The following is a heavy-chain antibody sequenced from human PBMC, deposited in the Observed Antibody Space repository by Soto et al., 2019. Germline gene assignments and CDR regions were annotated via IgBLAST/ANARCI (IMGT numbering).Heavy chain of an antibody. Sequence: GAPVNGACKTAVYTITIDGSSWGRLTPRQGLEWMGWIRAYNGTTNYAQRLQGRVTMTTDTSTSTAYMELRSLRSDDTAVYYCARADVVVVAATEGFAFWAQGTLLSVSS. CDR2: IRAYNGTT. V-gene: IGHV1-18*01. CDR3: ARADVVVVAATEGFAF. D-gene: IGHD2-15*01. J-gene: IGHJ4*02. CDR1: VYTITIDG.